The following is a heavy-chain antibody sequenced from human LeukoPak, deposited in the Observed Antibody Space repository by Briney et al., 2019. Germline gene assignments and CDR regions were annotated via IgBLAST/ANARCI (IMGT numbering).Heavy chain of an antibody. V-gene: IGHV1-2*02. D-gene: IGHD3-22*01. CDR1: GYTFTGYY. J-gene: IGHJ4*02. Sequence: ASLKVSCKASGYTFTGYYMHWVRQAPGQGLEWMGWINPNSGGTNYAQKFQGRVTMTRDTSISTAYMELSRLRSDDTAVYYCARDPTPYYYDSSGYLYYFDYWGQGTLVTVSS. CDR3: ARDPTPYYYDSSGYLYYFDY. CDR2: INPNSGGT.